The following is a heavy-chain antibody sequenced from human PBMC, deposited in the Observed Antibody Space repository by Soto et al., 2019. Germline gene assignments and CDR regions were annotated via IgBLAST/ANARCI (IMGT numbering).Heavy chain of an antibody. J-gene: IGHJ3*02. CDR1: GGTFSSYT. Sequence: SVKVSCKASGGTFSSYTISWVRQAPGQGLEWMGRIIPILGIANYAQKFQGRVTITADKSTSTAYMELSSLRSEDTAVYYCARVLRVPAAGDAFDIWGQGTMVTVSS. D-gene: IGHD2-2*01. V-gene: IGHV1-69*02. CDR3: ARVLRVPAAGDAFDI. CDR2: IIPILGIA.